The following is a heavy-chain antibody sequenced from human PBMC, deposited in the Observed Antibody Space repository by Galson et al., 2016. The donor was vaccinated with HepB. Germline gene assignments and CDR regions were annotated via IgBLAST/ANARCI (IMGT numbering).Heavy chain of an antibody. CDR3: AKAGSGYSENYFDY. J-gene: IGHJ4*02. CDR1: GFTFSNCA. V-gene: IGHV3-23*01. Sequence: SLRLSCAVSGFTFSNCAMTWVRQAPGKGLEWVSVISGGSGSGSIYYTDSVKGRFTISRDRSKNTLYLQMDSLRAEDTAIYYCAKAGSGYSENYFDYWGQGTLVTVSS. CDR2: ISGGSGSGSI. D-gene: IGHD5-12*01.